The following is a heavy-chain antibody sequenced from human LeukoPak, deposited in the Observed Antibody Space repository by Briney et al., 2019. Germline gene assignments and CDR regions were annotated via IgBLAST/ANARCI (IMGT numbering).Heavy chain of an antibody. CDR1: GGSISSYY. D-gene: IGHD3-22*01. V-gene: IGHV4-59*01. CDR2: IYYSGST. Sequence: PSETLSLTCTVSGGSISSYYWSWIRQPPGKGLEWIGYIYYSGSTNYNPSLKSRVTISVDTSKNQFSLKLSSVTAADTAVYYCARGSYYYDSSGYPPFDYWGQGTLVTVSS. CDR3: ARGSYYYDSSGYPPFDY. J-gene: IGHJ4*02.